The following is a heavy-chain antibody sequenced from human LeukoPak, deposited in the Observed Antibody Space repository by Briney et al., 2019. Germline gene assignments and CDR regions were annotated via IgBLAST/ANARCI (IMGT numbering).Heavy chain of an antibody. D-gene: IGHD3-22*01. V-gene: IGHV4-39*01. Sequence: PSETLSLTCTVSGGSISSSSYYWGWIRQPPGKGLEWIVSIYYSGSTYYNPSLKSRVTISVDTSKNQFSLKLSSVTAADTAVYYCARLAYYDSSGYYYYFDYWGQGTLVTVSS. CDR1: GGSISSSSYY. CDR2: IYYSGST. J-gene: IGHJ4*02. CDR3: ARLAYYDSSGYYYYFDY.